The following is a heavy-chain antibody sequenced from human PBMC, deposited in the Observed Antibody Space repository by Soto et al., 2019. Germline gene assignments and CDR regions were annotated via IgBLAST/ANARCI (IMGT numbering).Heavy chain of an antibody. CDR2: IKQDGSEE. Sequence: EVQLVESGGGLVQPGGSLRLSCVDSGFTFSSYWMSWVRQAPVKGLEWVGNIKQDGSEENHVDSVKGRFTISRDNAKNSMYLQMNRLRVAATAVYYCGRMAASGRGWDVWGQGTTVVVSS. CDR1: GFTFSSYW. V-gene: IGHV3-7*01. CDR3: GRMAASGRGWDV. J-gene: IGHJ6*02. D-gene: IGHD3-10*01.